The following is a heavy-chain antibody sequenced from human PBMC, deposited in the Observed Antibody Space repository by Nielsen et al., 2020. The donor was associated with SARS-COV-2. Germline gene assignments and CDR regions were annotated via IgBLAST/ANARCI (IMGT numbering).Heavy chain of an antibody. CDR2: IRYDGSNK. V-gene: IGHV3-30*02. J-gene: IGHJ4*02. CDR3: ARASMIVVVITPFDY. CDR1: GFTFSNTW. D-gene: IGHD3-22*01. Sequence: GESLKISCTASGFTFSNTWMTWVRQAPGKGLEWVAFIRYDGSNKYYTDSVKGRFTISRDNSKNTLYLQMNSPRAEDTAVYYCARASMIVVVITPFDYWGQGTLVTVSS.